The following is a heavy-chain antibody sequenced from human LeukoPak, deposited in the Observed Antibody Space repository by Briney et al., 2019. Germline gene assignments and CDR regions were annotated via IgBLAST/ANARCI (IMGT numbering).Heavy chain of an antibody. V-gene: IGHV3-33*01. D-gene: IGHD4-17*01. CDR2: IWHDGSNK. CDR3: ARDYGDYDPPDY. CDR1: GFTSSSYG. Sequence: GGSLRLSCAASGFTSSSYGMHWVRQAPGKGLEWVAVIWHDGSNKYYADSVKGRFTISRDNSKNTLYLQMNSLRAEDTAVYYCARDYGDYDPPDYWGQGTLVTVSS. J-gene: IGHJ4*02.